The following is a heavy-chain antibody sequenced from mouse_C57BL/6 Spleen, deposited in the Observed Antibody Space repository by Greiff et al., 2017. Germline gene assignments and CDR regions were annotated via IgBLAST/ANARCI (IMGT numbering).Heavy chain of an antibody. CDR3: AKGGSYYAMDY. CDR2: IYPSDSGT. CDR1: GYTFTSYW. Sequence: VQLQQPGAELVRPGSSVKLSCKASGYTFTSYWMHWVKQRPIQGLEWIGNIYPSDSGTHYNQKFKDKATFTVDKSSSTAYMQLSSLTSEDSAVYDCAKGGSYYAMDYWGQGTSVTVSS. V-gene: IGHV1-52*01. J-gene: IGHJ4*01.